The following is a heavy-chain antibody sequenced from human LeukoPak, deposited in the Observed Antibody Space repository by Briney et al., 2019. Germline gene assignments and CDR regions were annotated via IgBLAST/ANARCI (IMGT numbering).Heavy chain of an antibody. Sequence: PSETLSLTCAVYGGSFSGYYWSWIRQPPGKGLEWIGEINHSGSTNYNPSLKSRVTISVDTSKNQFSLKLSSVTAADTAVYYCVRGFHCSSTSCSPWCDYWGQGTLVTVSS. V-gene: IGHV4-34*01. D-gene: IGHD2-2*01. J-gene: IGHJ4*02. CDR2: INHSGST. CDR3: VRGFHCSSTSCSPWCDY. CDR1: GGSFSGYY.